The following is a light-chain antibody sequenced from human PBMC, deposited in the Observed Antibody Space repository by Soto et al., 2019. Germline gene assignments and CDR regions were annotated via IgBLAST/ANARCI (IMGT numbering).Light chain of an antibody. Sequence: QSVLTQPRSLSGSPGQSVTISCTGTISDVGTYDFVSWYQQHPGKAPRLMIFDVSERPSGVPDRFSGSKSGNTASLTVSGLQAEDEADYYCCLYAVTFYVFGTGTKVTVL. CDR2: DVS. V-gene: IGLV2-11*01. CDR1: ISDVGTYDF. J-gene: IGLJ1*01. CDR3: CLYAVTFYV.